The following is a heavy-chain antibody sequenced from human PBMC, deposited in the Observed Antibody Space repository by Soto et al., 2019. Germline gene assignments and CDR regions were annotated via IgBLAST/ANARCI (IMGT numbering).Heavy chain of an antibody. CDR2: INHSGST. V-gene: IGHV4-34*01. D-gene: IGHD3-3*01. CDR3: AREGITIFGVVRSYYYYGMDV. Sequence: PSETLSLTCAVYGGSFSGYYWSWIRQPPGKGLEWIGEINHSGSTNYNPSLKSRVTISVDTSKNQFSLKLSSVTAADTAVYYCAREGITIFGVVRSYYYYGMDVWRQGTTVTVSS. CDR1: GGSFSGYY. J-gene: IGHJ6*02.